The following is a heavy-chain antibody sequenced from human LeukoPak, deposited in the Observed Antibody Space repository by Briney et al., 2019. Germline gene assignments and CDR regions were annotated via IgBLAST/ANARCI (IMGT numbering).Heavy chain of an antibody. CDR2: INHSGST. D-gene: IGHD2-2*01. Sequence: SETLSLTCTVSGGSISSYYWSWIRQPPGKGLEWIGEINHSGSTNYNPSLKSRVTISVDTSKNQFSLKLSSVTAADTAVYYCARGWIVVPAASPYYYGMDVWGQGTTVTVSS. CDR1: GGSISSYY. CDR3: ARGWIVVPAASPYYYGMDV. V-gene: IGHV4-34*01. J-gene: IGHJ6*02.